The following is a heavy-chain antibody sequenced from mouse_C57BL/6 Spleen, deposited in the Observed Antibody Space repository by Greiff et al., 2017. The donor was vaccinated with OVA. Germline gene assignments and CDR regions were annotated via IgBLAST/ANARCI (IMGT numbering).Heavy chain of an antibody. J-gene: IGHJ1*03. CDR3: ARRGFYYYCSSYWYFDV. CDR1: GYTFTDYN. CDR2: INPNNGGT. V-gene: IGHV1-18*01. D-gene: IGHD1-1*01. Sequence: EVKLMESGPELVKPGASVKIPCKASGYTFTDYNMDWVKQSHGKSLEWIGDINPNNGGTIYNQKFKGKATLTVDKSSSTAYMELRSLTSEDTAVYYCARRGFYYYCSSYWYFDVWGTGTTVTVSS.